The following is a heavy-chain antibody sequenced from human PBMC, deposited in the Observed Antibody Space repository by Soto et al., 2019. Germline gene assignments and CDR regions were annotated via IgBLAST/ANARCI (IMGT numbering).Heavy chain of an antibody. CDR2: INPILGIA. Sequence: QVQLVQSGAEVKKPGSSVKVSCKASGGTFSSYTISWVRQAPGQGLEWMGRINPILGIANYAQKFRGRVTITADKSTSTAYMELSSLRSEDTAVYYCARGIDDILTGYNYWGHGTLVTVAS. V-gene: IGHV1-69*02. CDR3: ARGIDDILTGYNY. CDR1: GGTFSSYT. D-gene: IGHD3-9*01. J-gene: IGHJ4*01.